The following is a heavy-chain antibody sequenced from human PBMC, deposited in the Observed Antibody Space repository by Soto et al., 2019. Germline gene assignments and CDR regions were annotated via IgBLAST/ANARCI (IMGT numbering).Heavy chain of an antibody. Sequence: SETLSLTCTVSGGSISSSSYFWGWIRQPPGKGLEWIGYIYHSGSTYYNPSLKSRVTISVDRSKNQFSLKLSSVTAADTAVYYCARAAVTRLDYWGQGTLVTVSS. CDR2: IYHSGST. D-gene: IGHD4-17*01. CDR1: GGSISSSSYF. J-gene: IGHJ4*02. CDR3: ARAAVTRLDY. V-gene: IGHV4-39*07.